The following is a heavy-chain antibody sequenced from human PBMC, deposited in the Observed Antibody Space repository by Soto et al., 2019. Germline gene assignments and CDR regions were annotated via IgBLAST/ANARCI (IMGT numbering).Heavy chain of an antibody. J-gene: IGHJ6*02. CDR2: INHSGTT. Sequence: SETLSLTCAVYCGSFSGYSWTWLRQPPGKGLEWIGEINHSGTTDYNPALKSRVTMSVDTSKNQFSLGVTSVTAADTAVYYCARARFDSWSHIYYGLDVWGQGTTVTVS. CDR3: ARARFDSWSHIYYGLDV. V-gene: IGHV4-34*01. CDR1: CGSFSGYS. D-gene: IGHD3-3*01.